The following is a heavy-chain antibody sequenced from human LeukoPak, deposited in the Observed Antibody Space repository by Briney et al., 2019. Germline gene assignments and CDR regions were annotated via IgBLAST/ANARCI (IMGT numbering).Heavy chain of an antibody. CDR2: IYYSGST. CDR1: GGSISSSSYY. Sequence: SETLSLTCTVSGGSISSSSYYWGWIRQPPGKGLEWIGSIYYSGSTYYNPSLKSRVTISVDTSKNQFSLKLSSVTAADTAVYYCARSTITNGNYFDYWGQGTLVTVSS. V-gene: IGHV4-39*01. D-gene: IGHD5/OR15-5a*01. J-gene: IGHJ4*02. CDR3: ARSTITNGNYFDY.